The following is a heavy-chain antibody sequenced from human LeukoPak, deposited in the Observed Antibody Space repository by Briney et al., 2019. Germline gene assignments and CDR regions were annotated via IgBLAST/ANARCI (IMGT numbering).Heavy chain of an antibody. V-gene: IGHV3-30-3*01. CDR2: ISYDGSNK. Sequence: GRSLRLSCAASGFTFSSYAMHWVRQAPGKGLEWVPVISYDGSNKYYADSVKGRFTTSRDNSKNTPYLQMNSLRAEDTAVYYCARSQLQGRYYDSSGYHFDYWGQGTLVTVSS. CDR1: GFTFSSYA. D-gene: IGHD3-22*01. CDR3: ARSQLQGRYYDSSGYHFDY. J-gene: IGHJ4*02.